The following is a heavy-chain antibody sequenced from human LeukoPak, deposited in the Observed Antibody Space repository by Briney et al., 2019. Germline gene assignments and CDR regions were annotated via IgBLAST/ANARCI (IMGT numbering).Heavy chain of an antibody. Sequence: PSETLSLTCAVYGGSFSGYYWSWIRQPPGKGLEWIGEINHSGSTNYNPSLKSRVTISVDTSKNQFSLKPSSVTAADTAVYYCARGPYGLWGQGTLVTVSS. CDR3: ARGPYGL. D-gene: IGHD4-17*01. CDR2: INHSGST. V-gene: IGHV4-34*01. CDR1: GGSFSGYY. J-gene: IGHJ4*02.